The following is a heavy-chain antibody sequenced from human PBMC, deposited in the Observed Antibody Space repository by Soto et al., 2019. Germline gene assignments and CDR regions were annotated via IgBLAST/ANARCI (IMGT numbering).Heavy chain of an antibody. Sequence: QVQLQESGPGLVKPSETLSLTCTVSGAYMRNDYYYWSWVRQNPGKDLEWIGHMHHSGRTHYNPSLKSRVAISVDTSKNQFSLYLNSVTAADTAVYYCARWVEVSLDYFDSWGQGTTVTVSS. V-gene: IGHV4-31*03. CDR3: ARWVEVSLDYFDS. J-gene: IGHJ4*02. D-gene: IGHD2-15*01. CDR2: MHHSGRT. CDR1: GAYMRNDYYY.